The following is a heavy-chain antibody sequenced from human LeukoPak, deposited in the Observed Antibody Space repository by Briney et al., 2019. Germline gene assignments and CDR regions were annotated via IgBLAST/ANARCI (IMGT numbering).Heavy chain of an antibody. J-gene: IGHJ4*02. CDR1: GGSFSGYY. D-gene: IGHD3-10*01. CDR2: IKQDGSEK. CDR3: ARNYGSGSYPDY. Sequence: ETLSLTCAVYGGSFSGYYWSWVRQAPGKGLEWVANIKQDGSEKYYVDSVKGRFTISRDNAKNSLYLQMNSLRAEDTAVYYCARNYGSGSYPDYWGQGTLVTVSS. V-gene: IGHV3-7*01.